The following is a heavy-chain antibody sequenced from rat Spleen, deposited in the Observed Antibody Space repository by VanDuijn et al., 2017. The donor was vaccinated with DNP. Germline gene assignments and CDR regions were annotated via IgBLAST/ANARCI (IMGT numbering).Heavy chain of an antibody. CDR3: ATLGATRDWFAY. CDR2: IVYDGSRT. CDR1: GFTFSNYD. V-gene: IGHV5S10*01. J-gene: IGHJ3*01. D-gene: IGHD1-10*01. Sequence: EVQLVESGGGLVQPGRSLKLSCVVSGFTFSNYDMAWVRQAPKKGLEWVATIVYDGSRTYYRDSVKGRFTISRDNARNTLYLQMDSLRSEDTATYYCATLGATRDWFAYWGQGTLVTVSS.